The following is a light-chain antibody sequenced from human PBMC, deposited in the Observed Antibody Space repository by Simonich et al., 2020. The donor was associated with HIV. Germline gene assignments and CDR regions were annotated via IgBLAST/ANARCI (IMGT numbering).Light chain of an antibody. V-gene: IGLV2-14*01. Sequence: QSALTQPSSVSGSPGQSITISCTGTSSDVGGYHYVSWYQKHPGKAPKLRISDVSKRPSGVSNRFSGSKSGNTASLTISGLQAEDEADYYCSSYTSSSTFVFGGGTKLTVL. CDR2: DVS. CDR1: SSDVGGYHY. J-gene: IGLJ3*02. CDR3: SSYTSSSTFV.